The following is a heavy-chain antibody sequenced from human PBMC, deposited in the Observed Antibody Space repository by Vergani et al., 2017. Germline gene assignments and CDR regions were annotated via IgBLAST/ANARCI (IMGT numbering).Heavy chain of an antibody. CDR1: GGSFSGYY. Sequence: QVQLQQWGAGLLKPSETLSLTCAVYGGSFSGYYWSWIRQPPGKGLEWIGEINHSGSTNYNPSLKSRVTISVDTSKNQFSLKLSSVTAADTAVYYCARAPIAVAGTGFDYWGQGTLVTVSS. V-gene: IGHV4-34*01. J-gene: IGHJ4*02. CDR2: INHSGST. D-gene: IGHD6-19*01. CDR3: ARAPIAVAGTGFDY.